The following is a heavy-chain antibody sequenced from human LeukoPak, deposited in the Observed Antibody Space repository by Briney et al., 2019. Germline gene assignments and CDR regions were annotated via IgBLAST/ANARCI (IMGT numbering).Heavy chain of an antibody. V-gene: IGHV4-34*01. D-gene: IGHD6-19*01. CDR3: AKDRRVAVAGTED. CDR2: INHSGST. Sequence: SETLSLTCAVYGGSFSGYYWSWIRQPPGKGLEWIGEINHSGSTNYNPSLKSRVTISVDTSKNQFSLKLSSVTAADTAVYYCAKDRRVAVAGTEDWGQGTLVTVSS. J-gene: IGHJ4*02. CDR1: GGSFSGYY.